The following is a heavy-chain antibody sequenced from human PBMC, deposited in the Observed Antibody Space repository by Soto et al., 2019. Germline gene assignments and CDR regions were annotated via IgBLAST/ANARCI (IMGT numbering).Heavy chain of an antibody. J-gene: IGHJ4*02. CDR1: GFTISRYA. Sequence: PGGSLRLSCVASGFTISRYAMHWVRQAPGEGLEWVEVISRDGSSKYYGDSVKGRFTVSRDNSNNTLYLSMTSLRPDDKAVFYCARSRNGAVPDSINFWGQGTLVPVSS. V-gene: IGHV3-30-3*01. D-gene: IGHD2-8*01. CDR2: ISRDGSSK. CDR3: ARSRNGAVPDSINF.